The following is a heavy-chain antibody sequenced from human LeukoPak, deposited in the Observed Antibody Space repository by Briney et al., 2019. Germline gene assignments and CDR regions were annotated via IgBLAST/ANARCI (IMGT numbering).Heavy chain of an antibody. V-gene: IGHV3-7*01. Sequence: PGGSLRLSCVASGFSFSRSWMSWVRQAPGKGREWVANIKVDGSEKHYLDSVEGRFIISRDNAKNSLHLQMNNLRAEDTAEYYCVRDGPFGSGTFGYWAQGTLVSVSS. D-gene: IGHD3-10*01. CDR3: VRDGPFGSGTFGY. CDR2: IKVDGSEK. J-gene: IGHJ4*02. CDR1: GFSFSRSW.